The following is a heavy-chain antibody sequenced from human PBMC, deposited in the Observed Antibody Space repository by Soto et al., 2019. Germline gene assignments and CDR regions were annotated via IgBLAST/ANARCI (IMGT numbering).Heavy chain of an antibody. CDR1: GGTSTRYA. J-gene: IGHJ4*02. CDR2: IVPMFGTS. CDR3: NRGSDYDFWSGYL. V-gene: IGHV1-69*06. D-gene: IGHD3-3*01. Sequence: QERLVQSGAEVRKPGSSVKVSCKVTGGTSTRYAINWVRQAPGQRLGGMGGIVPMFGTSKYAQKFQGRVTITADTSTNIAYVELRMLSSEDTAVDYCNRGSDYDFWSGYLWGQGTLVSVSS.